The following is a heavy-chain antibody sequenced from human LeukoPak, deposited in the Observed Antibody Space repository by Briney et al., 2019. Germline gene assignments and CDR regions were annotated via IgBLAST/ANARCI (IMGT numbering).Heavy chain of an antibody. Sequence: PSETLSLTCTVSGGSISSYYWSWTRQPPGKGLEWIGYIYYSGSTNYNPSLKSRVTISVGTSKNQFSLKLSSVTAADTAVYYCASILAAQDHWGQGTLVTVSS. V-gene: IGHV4-59*01. J-gene: IGHJ4*02. D-gene: IGHD6-6*01. CDR2: IYYSGST. CDR3: ASILAAQDH. CDR1: GGSISSYY.